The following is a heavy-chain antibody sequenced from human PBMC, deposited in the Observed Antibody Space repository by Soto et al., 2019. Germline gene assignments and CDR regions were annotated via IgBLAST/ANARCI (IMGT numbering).Heavy chain of an antibody. J-gene: IGHJ6*02. CDR2: MSPNSGAT. V-gene: IGHV1-8*01. CDR1: GYTFTSYD. CDR3: ARGVDAGVDV. Sequence: QVQLVQSGAEVTKPGASVKVSCKASGYTFTSYDINWARQATGQGLEWMGWMSPNSGATGYAQKFQGKFTMTRDTSISTAYMELSNLRSEDTAIYYCARGVDAGVDVWGQGTTVTVSS. D-gene: IGHD1-1*01.